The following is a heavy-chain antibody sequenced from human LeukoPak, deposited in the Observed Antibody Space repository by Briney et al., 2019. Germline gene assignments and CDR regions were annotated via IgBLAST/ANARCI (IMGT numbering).Heavy chain of an antibody. D-gene: IGHD6-13*01. Sequence: PGGSLRLSCAASGFTFSSYAMSWVRQAPGKGLEWVSAISGSGGSTYYADSVKGRFTISRDNSKNTLYLQMKSLRAEDPAVYYCAKDRRDSSSFDYWGQGTLVTVSS. V-gene: IGHV3-23*01. CDR3: AKDRRDSSSFDY. CDR1: GFTFSSYA. J-gene: IGHJ4*02. CDR2: ISGSGGST.